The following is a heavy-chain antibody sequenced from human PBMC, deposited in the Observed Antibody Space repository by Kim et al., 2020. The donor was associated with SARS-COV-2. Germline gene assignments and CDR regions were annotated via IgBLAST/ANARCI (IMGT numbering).Heavy chain of an antibody. CDR2: IYYSGST. J-gene: IGHJ4*02. V-gene: IGHV4-39*01. CDR1: GGPISSSSYY. Sequence: SETLSLTCTVSGGPISSSSYYWGWIRQPPGKGLEWIGSIYYSGSTYYNPSLKSRVTISVDTSKNQFSLKLSSVTAADTAVYYCARHGTAMVSIFFDYWGQGTLVTVSS. D-gene: IGHD5-18*01. CDR3: ARHGTAMVSIFFDY.